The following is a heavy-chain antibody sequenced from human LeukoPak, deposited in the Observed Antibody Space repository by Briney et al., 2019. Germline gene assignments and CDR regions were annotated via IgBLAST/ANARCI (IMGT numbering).Heavy chain of an antibody. CDR2: IYSGGST. V-gene: IGHV3-53*01. J-gene: IGHJ4*02. D-gene: IGHD2-15*01. Sequence: GGSLRLSCAASGFTVSSNYMSWVRQAPGKGLEWVSVIYSGGSTYYADSVKGRFTISRDNSKNTLYLQMNSLRAEDTAVYYCARELEVGCSGGSYSTDYWGQGTLVTVSS. CDR1: GFTVSSNY. CDR3: ARELEVGCSGGSYSTDY.